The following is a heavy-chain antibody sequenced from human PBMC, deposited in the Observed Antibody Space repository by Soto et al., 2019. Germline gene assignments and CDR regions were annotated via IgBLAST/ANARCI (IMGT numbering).Heavy chain of an antibody. V-gene: IGHV4-59*01. D-gene: IGHD3-10*01. CDR3: ARAALGYYGSGSYYKDDAFDI. CDR2: IYYSGST. Sequence: SETLSLTCAVSGGSISGYYWSWIRQPPGKGLEWIGYIYYSGSTNYNPSLKSRVTISVDTSKNQFSLKLSSVTAADTAVYYCARAALGYYGSGSYYKDDAFDIWGQGTMVTVSS. J-gene: IGHJ3*02. CDR1: GGSISGYY.